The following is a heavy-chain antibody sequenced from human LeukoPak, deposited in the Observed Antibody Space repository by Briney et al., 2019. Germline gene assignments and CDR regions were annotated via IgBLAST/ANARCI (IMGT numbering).Heavy chain of an antibody. V-gene: IGHV1-18*01. CDR3: ARGAGLSSTWDGPRVY. CDR2: ISAYNGNT. D-gene: IGHD6-13*01. Sequence: ASVKVSCTASGYSETNYGFTWVRQAPGHGLEWIGWISAYNGNTDYALKLQGRVTMTTDTSTSTAYMELRSLRPDDTAIYYCARGAGLSSTWDGPRVYWGQGTLVTVSS. CDR1: GYSETNYG. J-gene: IGHJ4*02.